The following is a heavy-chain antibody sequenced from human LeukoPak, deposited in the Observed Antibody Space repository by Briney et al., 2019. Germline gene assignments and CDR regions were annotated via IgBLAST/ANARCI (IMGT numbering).Heavy chain of an antibody. CDR3: AKSSRYQLLSTLDY. V-gene: IGHV3-23*01. Sequence: GGSLRLSCAASGFTFSSYAMSWVRQARGKGLEWVSAISGSGGSTYYADSVKGRFTISRDNSTNTPYLQMNSLRAEDTAAYYCAKSSRYQLLSTLDYWGQGTLVTVSS. CDR1: GFTFSSYA. CDR2: ISGSGGST. D-gene: IGHD2-2*01. J-gene: IGHJ4*02.